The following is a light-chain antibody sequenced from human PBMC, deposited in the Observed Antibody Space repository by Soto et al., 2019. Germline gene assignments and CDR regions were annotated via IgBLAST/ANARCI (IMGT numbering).Light chain of an antibody. V-gene: IGKV1-5*03. CDR3: QQYNSYSPRT. Sequence: DIQRTRSPSTLSASVGDRVTIACGASRSISRWLAWYQQKPVKAPKLXXYKASTLESGVPSRFSGSGSGTELTLTISSLQPDDFATYYCQQYNSYSPRTFGQGTKVDIK. CDR2: KAS. CDR1: RSISRW. J-gene: IGKJ1*01.